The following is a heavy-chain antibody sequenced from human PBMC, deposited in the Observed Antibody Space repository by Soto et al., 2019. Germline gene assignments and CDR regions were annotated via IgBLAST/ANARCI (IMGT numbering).Heavy chain of an antibody. CDR2: IYKSTTT. D-gene: IGHD2-15*01. J-gene: IGHJ5*01. Sequence: QVHLLESGPGLVKPSQTLSLTCSVSGDSISTVDYFWAWIRQPPGQALEYIEYIYKSTTTYYNPSFESRVAISLDTSKSQFSLNVTSVTAADTAVYFYARGRYCLTGRCFPNWFDSWGQGTLVTVSS. V-gene: IGHV4-30-4*01. CDR3: ARGRYCLTGRCFPNWFDS. CDR1: GDSISTVDYF.